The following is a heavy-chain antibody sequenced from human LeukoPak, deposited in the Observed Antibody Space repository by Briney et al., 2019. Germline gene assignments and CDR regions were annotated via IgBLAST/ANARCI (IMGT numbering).Heavy chain of an antibody. Sequence: RSLRLSCAASGFTFSSYAMHWVRQALGKGLEWVAVISYDGSNKYYADSVKGRFTISRDNSKNTLYLQMNSLRAEDTAVYYCARDSGSYEDDFLSSDYWGQGTLVTVSS. D-gene: IGHD1-26*01. CDR2: ISYDGSNK. CDR1: GFTFSSYA. CDR3: ARDSGSYEDDFLSSDY. V-gene: IGHV3-30-3*01. J-gene: IGHJ4*02.